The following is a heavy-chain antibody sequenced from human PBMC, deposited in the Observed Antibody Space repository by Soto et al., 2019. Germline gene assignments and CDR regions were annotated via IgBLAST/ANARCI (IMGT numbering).Heavy chain of an antibody. CDR1: GFSISSCGYP. CDR2: IYHSGST. J-gene: IGHJ4*02. D-gene: IGHD1-26*01. Sequence: SETLSLTCAASGFSISSCGYPWGWLRQPPGKGLEWIGDIYHSGSTYYNPSLKNRVTISTMSNNKFSLELSSVTAADTAVYYCTRGLFSGSYYSGGWYYFDSWGQGTMVTVSS. CDR3: TRGLFSGSYYSGGWYYFDS. V-gene: IGHV4-30-2*01.